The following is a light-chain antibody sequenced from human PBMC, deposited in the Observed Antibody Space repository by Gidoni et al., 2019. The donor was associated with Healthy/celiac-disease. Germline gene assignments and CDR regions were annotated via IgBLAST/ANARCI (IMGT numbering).Light chain of an antibody. Sequence: DIVMTQSPDSLAVSLGERATINCKSSQSVLYSSNNKNYLAWYQQKPGQPPKLLIYWASTRESGVPDRFSGSGSGIDFTLTISRLQAEDVAVYYCQQYYSTPTFGQGTKVEIK. CDR2: WAS. CDR3: QQYYSTPT. J-gene: IGKJ1*01. V-gene: IGKV4-1*01. CDR1: QSVLYSSNNKNY.